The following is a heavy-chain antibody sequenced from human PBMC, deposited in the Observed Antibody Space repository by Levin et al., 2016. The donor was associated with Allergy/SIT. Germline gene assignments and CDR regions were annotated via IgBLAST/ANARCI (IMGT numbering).Heavy chain of an antibody. CDR3: ARELNSSWPPLVDY. J-gene: IGHJ4*02. D-gene: IGHD6-13*01. CDR2: IIPIFGTA. Sequence: WVRQAPGQGLEWMGGIIPIFGTANYAQKFQGRVTITADESTSTAYMELSSLRSEDTAVYYCARELNSSWPPLVDYWGQGTLVTVSS. V-gene: IGHV1-69*01.